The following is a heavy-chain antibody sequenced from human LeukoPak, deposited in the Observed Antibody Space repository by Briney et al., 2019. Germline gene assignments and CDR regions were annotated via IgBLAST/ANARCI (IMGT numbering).Heavy chain of an antibody. Sequence: SETLSLTCTVSGGSISSYYWSWIRQPPGKGLEWIGYICYSGSTNYNPSLKSRVTISVDTSKNQFSLKLSSVTAADTAVYYCARHVEGDYIWGSYRYFDYWGQGTLVTVSS. CDR1: GGSISSYY. CDR2: ICYSGST. D-gene: IGHD3-16*02. CDR3: ARHVEGDYIWGSYRYFDY. J-gene: IGHJ4*02. V-gene: IGHV4-59*08.